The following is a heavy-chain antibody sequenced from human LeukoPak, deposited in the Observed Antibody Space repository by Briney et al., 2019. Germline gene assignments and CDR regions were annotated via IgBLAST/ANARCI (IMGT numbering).Heavy chain of an antibody. D-gene: IGHD3-22*01. Sequence: SETLSLTCTVSGGSISSYYWSWIRQPPGKGLEWIGYIYTSGSTNYNPSLKSRVTISVDTSKNQFSLKLSSVTAADTAAYYCARPDRSGYYGLSAFDIWGQGTMVTVSS. CDR2: IYTSGST. CDR1: GGSISSYY. CDR3: ARPDRSGYYGLSAFDI. J-gene: IGHJ3*02. V-gene: IGHV4-4*09.